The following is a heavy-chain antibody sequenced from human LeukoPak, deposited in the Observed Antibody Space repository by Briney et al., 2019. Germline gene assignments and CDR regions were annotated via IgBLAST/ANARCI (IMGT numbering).Heavy chain of an antibody. V-gene: IGHV4-39*01. Sequence: PSETLSLTCTVSGGSISSSSYYWGWIRQPPGKGLEWIGSIYYSGSTYYNPSLKSRVTISVDTSKNQFSLKLSSVTAADTAVYYCARLRVATISYDYWGQGPLVTASS. D-gene: IGHD5-12*01. CDR1: GGSISSSSYY. CDR2: IYYSGST. J-gene: IGHJ4*02. CDR3: ARLRVATISYDY.